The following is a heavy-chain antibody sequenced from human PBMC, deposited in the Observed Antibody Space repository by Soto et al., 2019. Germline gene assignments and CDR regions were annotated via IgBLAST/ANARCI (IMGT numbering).Heavy chain of an antibody. J-gene: IGHJ4*02. CDR3: AKVRYSSSWELDY. V-gene: IGHV3-23*01. CDR2: ISGSGGST. D-gene: IGHD6-13*01. Sequence: EVQLLESGGGLVQPGGSLRLSCAASGFTFSSYAMSWVRQAPGKGLEWVSAISGSGGSTYYADSVKGRFTISRDNSKNTQYLQMNSLRAEDTAVYYCAKVRYSSSWELDYWGQGTLVTVSS. CDR1: GFTFSSYA.